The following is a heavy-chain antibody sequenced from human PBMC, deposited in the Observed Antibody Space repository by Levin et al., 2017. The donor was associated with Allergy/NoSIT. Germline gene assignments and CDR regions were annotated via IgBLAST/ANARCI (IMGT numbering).Heavy chain of an antibody. Sequence: SSETLSLTCTVSGGSISSYYWSWIRQPPGKGLEWIGYIYYSGSTNYNPSLKSRVTISVDTSKNQFSLKLSSVTAADTAVYYCARSYVLLWFGELSSDAFDIWGQGTMVTVSS. D-gene: IGHD3-10*01. V-gene: IGHV4-59*01. CDR3: ARSYVLLWFGELSSDAFDI. CDR1: GGSISSYY. J-gene: IGHJ3*02. CDR2: IYYSGST.